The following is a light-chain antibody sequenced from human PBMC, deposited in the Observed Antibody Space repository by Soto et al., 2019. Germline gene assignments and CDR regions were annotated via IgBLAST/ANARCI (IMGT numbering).Light chain of an antibody. CDR1: QGISNY. CDR2: AAS. Sequence: DIQMTQSPSSLSASVGDRVTITCRASQGISNYLAWYQQKPGKVPKLLIYAASTLQSGVPSRFSGSGSGTDFTLTISSLQPEDVATYYCQKYNSAPVFTFGPGTKVDI. CDR3: QKYNSAPVFT. V-gene: IGKV1-27*01. J-gene: IGKJ3*01.